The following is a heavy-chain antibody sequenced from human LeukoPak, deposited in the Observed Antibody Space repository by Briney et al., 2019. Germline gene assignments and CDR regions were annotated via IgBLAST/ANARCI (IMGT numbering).Heavy chain of an antibody. CDR1: GFTFSRYW. V-gene: IGHV3-74*01. Sequence: GGSLRLSCAASGFTFSRYWMHWLRQAPGKGLVWVSRISTDGSSTTYADSVKGRFTISRDNGRNTLYLQMYSLRAEDTAVYYCASYLTSIPSGMDVWGQGITVTVSS. D-gene: IGHD2/OR15-2a*01. J-gene: IGHJ6*02. CDR3: ASYLTSIPSGMDV. CDR2: ISTDGSST.